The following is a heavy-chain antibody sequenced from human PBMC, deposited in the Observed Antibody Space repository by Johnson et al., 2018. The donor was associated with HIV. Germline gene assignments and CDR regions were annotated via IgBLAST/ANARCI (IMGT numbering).Heavy chain of an antibody. CDR1: GFTFSNHH. CDR3: AREPALVGANGGWGVFYI. V-gene: IGHV3-11*04. CDR2: ISSSGSTI. Sequence: QVQLVESGGGLVQPGGSLRLSCAVSGFTFSNHHMTWVRQAPGKGLEWVSYISSSGSTIYYADSVKGRFTISRDNAKNSLYLQMNSLRAEDTAVYYCAREPALVGANGGWGVFYIWGQGTKVTVSS. D-gene: IGHD1-26*01. J-gene: IGHJ3*02.